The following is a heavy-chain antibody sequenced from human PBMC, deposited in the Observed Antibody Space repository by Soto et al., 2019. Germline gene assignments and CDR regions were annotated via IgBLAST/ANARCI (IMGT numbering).Heavy chain of an antibody. D-gene: IGHD3-22*01. CDR3: ARDLRRITMLVVVNNYGRDV. J-gene: IGHJ6*02. CDR2: IWYDGSNK. V-gene: IGHV3-33*01. CDR1: GFTFSSYG. Sequence: QVQLVESGGGVVQPGRSLRLSCAASGFTFSSYGMHWVRQAPGKGLEWVAVIWYDGSNKYYADSVKGRFTISRDNSKNTLYLQMNSMRDEDTAVYYCARDLRRITMLVVVNNYGRDVWGQGTTVTVSS.